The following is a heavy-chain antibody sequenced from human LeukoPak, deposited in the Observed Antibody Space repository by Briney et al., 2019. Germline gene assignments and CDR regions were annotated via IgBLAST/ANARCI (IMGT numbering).Heavy chain of an antibody. CDR1: GFTFSSYW. J-gene: IGHJ6*02. CDR3: ARGGGLDV. Sequence: GGSPRLSCAASGFTFSSYWMNWARQAPGKGLEWVASINHNGNVNYYVDSVKGRFTISKDNAKNSLYLQMSNLRAEDTAVYFCARGGGLDVWGQGATVTVSS. V-gene: IGHV3-7*03. CDR2: INHNGNVN. D-gene: IGHD3-16*01.